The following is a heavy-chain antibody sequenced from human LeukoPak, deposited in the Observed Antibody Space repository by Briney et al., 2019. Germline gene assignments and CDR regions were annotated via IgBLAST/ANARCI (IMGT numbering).Heavy chain of an antibody. V-gene: IGHV4-39*01. CDR1: GGSISSSSYY. Sequence: SETLSLTCTVSGGSISSSSYYWGWIRQPPGKGLEWIGSSDYSGSTYYNPSLKSRATISVDTSKNQFSLKLSSVTAPDTAVYYCARRGYSEFDYWGQGTLVTVSS. J-gene: IGHJ4*02. CDR2: SDYSGST. CDR3: ARRGYSEFDY. D-gene: IGHD6-25*01.